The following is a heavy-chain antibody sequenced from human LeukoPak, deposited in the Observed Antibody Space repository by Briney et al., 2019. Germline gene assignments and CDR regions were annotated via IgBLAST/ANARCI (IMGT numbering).Heavy chain of an antibody. V-gene: IGHV3-33*01. Sequence: GGSLRLSCAASGFIFSSYGMHWVRQAPGKGLEWVAVIWYDGSKKDHADSGKGRFTISRDNSNNTLSLQMNSLAAEDTAVYYCARAHYDYVRGNYRGLDFWGQGTVVTVSS. CDR2: IWYDGSKK. D-gene: IGHD3-16*02. CDR1: GFIFSSYG. CDR3: ARAHYDYVRGNYRGLDF. J-gene: IGHJ4*02.